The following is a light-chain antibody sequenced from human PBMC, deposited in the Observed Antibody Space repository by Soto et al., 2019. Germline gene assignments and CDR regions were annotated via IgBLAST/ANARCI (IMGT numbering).Light chain of an antibody. CDR3: QQYDTDAWT. V-gene: IGKV1-5*01. CDR2: DVS. J-gene: IGKJ1*01. Sequence: DIQMTQSPSTLSASVGDRVTITCRASQSISDWLAWYQQKPGKAPKLLIYDVSSLKSGVPSRFSASGSGTEFTLTISSLQPDDFATYYCQQYDTDAWTFGQGTK. CDR1: QSISDW.